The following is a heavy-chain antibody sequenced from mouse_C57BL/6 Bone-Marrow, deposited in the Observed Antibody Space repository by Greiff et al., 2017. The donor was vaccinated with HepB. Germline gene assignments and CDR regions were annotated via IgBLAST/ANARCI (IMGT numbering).Heavy chain of an antibody. Sequence: EVQRVESGGGLVKPGGSLKLSCAASGFTFSSYAMSWVRQTPEKRLEWVATISDGGSYTYYPDNVKGRFTISRDNAKNNLYLQMSHLKSEDTAMYYCARARYSRGDFDYWGQGTTLTVSS. CDR3: ARARYSRGDFDY. D-gene: IGHD2-12*01. J-gene: IGHJ2*01. CDR1: GFTFSSYA. V-gene: IGHV5-4*01. CDR2: ISDGGSYT.